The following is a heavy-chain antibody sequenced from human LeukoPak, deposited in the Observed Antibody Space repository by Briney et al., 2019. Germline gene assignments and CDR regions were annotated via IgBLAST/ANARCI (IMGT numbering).Heavy chain of an antibody. J-gene: IGHJ3*02. CDR3: ARNSAIVGATYDAFDI. CDR1: GGSISSYY. V-gene: IGHV4-59*01. D-gene: IGHD1-26*01. CDR2: IYYSGST. Sequence: PSETLSLTCTVSGGSISSYYWSWIRQPPGKGLEWIGYIYYSGSTNYNPSLKSRVTISVDTSKNQFSLKLSSVTAADTAVYYRARNSAIVGATYDAFDIWGQGTMVTVSS.